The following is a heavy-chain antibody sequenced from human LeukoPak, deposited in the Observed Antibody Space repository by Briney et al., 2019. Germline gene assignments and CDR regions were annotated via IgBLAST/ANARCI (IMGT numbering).Heavy chain of an antibody. Sequence: GASVKVSCKASGYTFTSYGISWVRQAPGQGLEWMGWISAYNGNTNYAQKLQGRVTMTTDTSTSTAYMELRSLRSDDTAVYYCARVWRLGIAAAGPLWWFDPWGQGTLVTVSS. J-gene: IGHJ5*02. CDR3: ARVWRLGIAAAGPLWWFDP. CDR1: GYTFTSYG. D-gene: IGHD6-13*01. CDR2: ISAYNGNT. V-gene: IGHV1-18*01.